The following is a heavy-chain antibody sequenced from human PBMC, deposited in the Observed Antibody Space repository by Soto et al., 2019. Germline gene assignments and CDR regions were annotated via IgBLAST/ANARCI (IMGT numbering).Heavy chain of an antibody. J-gene: IGHJ6*02. Sequence: SETLSLTCTVSGGSISSYYWSWIRQPPGKGLEWIGYIYYSGSTNYNPSLKSRVTISVDTSKNQFSLKLRSVTAADTAVYYCARDKRGSGSYYNEVKAPYGMDVWGQGTTVTVSS. CDR3: ARDKRGSGSYYNEVKAPYGMDV. V-gene: IGHV4-59*01. CDR1: GGSISSYY. D-gene: IGHD3-10*01. CDR2: IYYSGST.